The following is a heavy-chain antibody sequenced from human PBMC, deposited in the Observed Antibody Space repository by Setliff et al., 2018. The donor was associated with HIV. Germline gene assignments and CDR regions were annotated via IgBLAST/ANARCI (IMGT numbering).Heavy chain of an antibody. V-gene: IGHV1-8*01. CDR2: MNPNSGNT. D-gene: IGHD6-13*01. CDR1: GHTFTSYD. J-gene: IGHJ6*02. CDR3: ASSWSRVPYYGLDV. Sequence: ASVKVSCKASGHTFTSYDINWVRQATGRGLEWMGWMNPNSGNTGYAQKFQGRVTMTRNTSISTAYMELSSLRSEDSAVYYCASSWSRVPYYGLDVWGQGTTVTSP.